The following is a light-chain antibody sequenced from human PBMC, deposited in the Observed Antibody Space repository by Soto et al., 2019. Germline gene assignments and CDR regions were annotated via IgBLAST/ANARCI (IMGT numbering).Light chain of an antibody. CDR1: QSISSW. J-gene: IGKJ2*01. V-gene: IGKV1-5*03. CDR3: QQQSTYPYT. Sequence: DIQMTQSPSTLSASVGDRVTITCRASQSISSWLAWYQQKPGTAPKLLIYKASSLQSGVPSRFSGSGSGTELTLTISSLQPDDFATYYCQQQSTYPYTVGQATKLEIK. CDR2: KAS.